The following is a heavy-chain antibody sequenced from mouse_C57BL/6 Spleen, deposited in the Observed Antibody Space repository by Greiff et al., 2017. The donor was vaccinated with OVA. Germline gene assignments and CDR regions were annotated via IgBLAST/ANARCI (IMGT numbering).Heavy chain of an antibody. V-gene: IGHV1-69*01. Sequence: QVQLQQPGAELVMPGASVKLSCKASGYTFTSYWMHWVKQRPGQGLEWIGEIDPSDSYTNYNQKFKGKSTLTVDKSSSTAYMQLSSLTSEDSAVYYCARRGLLWDLDYWGQGTTLTVSS. CDR2: IDPSDSYT. CDR1: GYTFTSYW. D-gene: IGHD2-1*01. CDR3: ARRGLLWDLDY. J-gene: IGHJ2*01.